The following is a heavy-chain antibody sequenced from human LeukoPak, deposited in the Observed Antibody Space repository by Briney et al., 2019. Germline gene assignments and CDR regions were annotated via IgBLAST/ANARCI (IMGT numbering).Heavy chain of an antibody. J-gene: IGHJ4*02. CDR1: GYTFTGYY. CDR3: ARDRNWNSYFDY. D-gene: IGHD1-7*01. CDR2: INPSGGST. Sequence: ASVKVSCKASGYTFTGYYMHWVRQAPGQGLEWMGIINPSGGSTSYAQKFQGRVTMTRDMSTSTDYMELSSLRSEDTAVYYCARDRNWNSYFDYWGQGTLVTVSS. V-gene: IGHV1-46*01.